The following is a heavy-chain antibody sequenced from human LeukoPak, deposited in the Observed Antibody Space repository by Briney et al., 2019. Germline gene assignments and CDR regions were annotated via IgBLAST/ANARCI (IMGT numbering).Heavy chain of an antibody. CDR2: IKQDGSEK. CDR3: ARSRKWVPFDY. Sequence: GGSLRLSCAASGFTFSSYWMNWVRQAPGKGLQWVANIKQDGSEKNYVDSVKGRFTISRDNAKNSLYLQMNSLRAEDTAVYYCARSRKWVPFDYWGQGTLVTVSS. J-gene: IGHJ4*02. D-gene: IGHD2-8*01. V-gene: IGHV3-7*01. CDR1: GFTFSSYW.